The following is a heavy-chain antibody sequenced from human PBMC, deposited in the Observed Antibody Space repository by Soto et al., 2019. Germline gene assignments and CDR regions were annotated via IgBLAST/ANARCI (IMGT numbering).Heavy chain of an antibody. CDR2: IYYSGST. Sequence: QLQLQESGPGLVKPSETLSLTCTVSGGSISSSSYFWGWIRQPPGKGLEWIGSIYYSGSTYYNPSLKCRVTISVDTSKNQFSLKLSSVTAADTAVYYCARHDWNGVDYWGQGTLVTVSS. J-gene: IGHJ4*02. CDR3: ARHDWNGVDY. V-gene: IGHV4-39*01. CDR1: GGSISSSSYF. D-gene: IGHD1-1*01.